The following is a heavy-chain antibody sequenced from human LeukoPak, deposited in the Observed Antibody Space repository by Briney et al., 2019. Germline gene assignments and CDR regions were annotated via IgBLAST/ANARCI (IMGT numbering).Heavy chain of an antibody. Sequence: GGSLRLSCAASGFTFSSYSMNWVRQAPGKGLEWVSSTSSSSSYIYYADSVKGRFTISRDNAKNSLYLQMNSLRAEDTAVYYCARELGWRDGYNYVGYWGQGTLVTVSS. V-gene: IGHV3-21*01. CDR3: ARELGWRDGYNYVGY. D-gene: IGHD5-24*01. CDR1: GFTFSSYS. J-gene: IGHJ4*02. CDR2: TSSSSSYI.